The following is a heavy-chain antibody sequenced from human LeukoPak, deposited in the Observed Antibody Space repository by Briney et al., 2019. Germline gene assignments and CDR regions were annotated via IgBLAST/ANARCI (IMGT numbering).Heavy chain of an antibody. Sequence: GSLRLSCAASGFTFSSYSMNWVRQAPGKGLEWVSSISSSSSYIYYADSVKGRFTISRDNAKNSLYLQMNSLRAEDTAVYYCARVGQQLVTIHWGQGTLVTVSS. CDR2: ISSSSSYI. V-gene: IGHV3-21*01. D-gene: IGHD6-13*01. CDR3: ARVGQQLVTIH. J-gene: IGHJ4*02. CDR1: GFTFSSYS.